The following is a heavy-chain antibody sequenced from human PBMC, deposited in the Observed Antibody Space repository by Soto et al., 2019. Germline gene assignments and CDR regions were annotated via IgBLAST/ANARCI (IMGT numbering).Heavy chain of an antibody. CDR2: ISYDGSNK. J-gene: IGHJ6*02. V-gene: IGHV3-30*18. CDR1: GFTFSSYG. CDR3: AKDLHPWITGTRRYGMDV. D-gene: IGHD1-7*01. Sequence: XVSLRLSCAASGFTFSSYGMHWVRQAPGKGLEWVAVISYDGSNKYYADSVKGRFTISRDNSKNTLYLQMNSLRAEDTAVYYCAKDLHPWITGTRRYGMDVWGQGTTVTVSS.